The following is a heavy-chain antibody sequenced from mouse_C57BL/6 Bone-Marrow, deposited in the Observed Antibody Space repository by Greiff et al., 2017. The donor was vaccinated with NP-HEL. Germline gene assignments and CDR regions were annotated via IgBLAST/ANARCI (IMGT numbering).Heavy chain of an antibody. CDR3: ARGLFLFAY. Sequence: VQLVESGAELARPGASVKLSCKASGYTFTSYGISWVKQRTGQGLEWIGEIYPRSGNTYYNEKFKGKATLTADKSSSTAYMELRSLTSDDSAVYFCARGLFLFAYWGQGTLVTVSA. CDR1: GYTFTSYG. J-gene: IGHJ3*01. V-gene: IGHV1-81*01. CDR2: IYPRSGNT.